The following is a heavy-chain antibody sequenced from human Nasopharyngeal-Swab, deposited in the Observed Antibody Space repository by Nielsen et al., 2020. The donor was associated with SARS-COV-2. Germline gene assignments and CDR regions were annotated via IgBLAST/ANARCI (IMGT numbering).Heavy chain of an antibody. J-gene: IGHJ5*02. CDR1: GYSFANYW. CDR2: IYPGNSDT. CDR3: ARRAARDGYNYEVDP. D-gene: IGHD5-24*01. V-gene: IGHV5-51*01. Sequence: GESLKISCTGFGYSFANYWIGWARQMPGEGLEWMGSIYPGNSDTRYSPTFHGRVTLSADKSINTAYLQWTSLRASDTAVYYCARRAARDGYNYEVDPWGQGTLVTVSS.